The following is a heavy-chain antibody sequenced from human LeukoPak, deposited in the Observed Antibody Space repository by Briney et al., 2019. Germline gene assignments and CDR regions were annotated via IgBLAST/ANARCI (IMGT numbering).Heavy chain of an antibody. D-gene: IGHD3-9*01. CDR2: IIPIFGTA. J-gene: IGHJ5*02. CDR3: ARDVSADSYYDILTSYYSDNWFDP. CDR1: GGTFSSYA. V-gene: IGHV1-69*05. Sequence: SVKVSCKASGGTFSSYAISWVRQAPGQGLEWMGGIIPIFGTANYAQKFQGRVTITTDESTSTAYMELSSLRSEDTAVYYCARDVSADSYYDILTSYYSDNWFDPWGQGTLATVSS.